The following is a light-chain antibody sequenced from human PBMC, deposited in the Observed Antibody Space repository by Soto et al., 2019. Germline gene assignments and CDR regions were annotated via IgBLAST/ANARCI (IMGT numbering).Light chain of an antibody. J-gene: IGKJ2*01. CDR2: GAS. Sequence: ESMLTQSPGTLSLSPGERATLSCRASQSISSRYLTWYQHKPGQAPRLLIFGASIRATGIPDRFSGSGSGIAFTLTISRLEPEDFAVYYCQQFRSSPPAFTFGQGTKLEI. CDR1: QSISSRY. CDR3: QQFRSSPPAFT. V-gene: IGKV3-20*01.